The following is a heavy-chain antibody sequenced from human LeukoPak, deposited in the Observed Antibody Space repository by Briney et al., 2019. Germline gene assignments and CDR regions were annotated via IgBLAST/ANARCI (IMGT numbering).Heavy chain of an antibody. D-gene: IGHD2-2*01. CDR2: MNPNSGNT. CDR3: ARGDRVPAASLYYGMDV. Sequence: GASVKVSCKASGYTFTSYDINWVRQATGQGLEWMGWMNPNSGNTGYAQKFQGRVTMTRNTSISTAYMELSSLRSEDTAVYYCARGDRVPAASLYYGMDVWGQGTTVTVSS. CDR1: GYTFTSYD. V-gene: IGHV1-8*01. J-gene: IGHJ6*02.